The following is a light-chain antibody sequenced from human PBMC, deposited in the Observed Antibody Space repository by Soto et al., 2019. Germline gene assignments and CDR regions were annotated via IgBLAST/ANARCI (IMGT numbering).Light chain of an antibody. CDR3: QQSGNSGWT. CDR2: GAS. CDR1: ESVTRNY. V-gene: IGKV3-20*01. Sequence: EIVLTQSPDTVSLSPGERATLSCRASESVTRNYLAWYQQKAGQAPRLLIFGASSRASGVPDRFSGSGSGTDFTLTISRLQPEDFAAYYCQQSGNSGWTFGGGTKVDIK. J-gene: IGKJ4*02.